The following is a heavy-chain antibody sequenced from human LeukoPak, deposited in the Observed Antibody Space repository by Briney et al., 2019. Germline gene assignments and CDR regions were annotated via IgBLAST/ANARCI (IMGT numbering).Heavy chain of an antibody. Sequence: SETLSLTCTVSGGSISSYYWSWIRQPPGKGLEWIGYIYYSGSTNYNPSLKSRVTISVDTSKNQFSLKLSSVTAADTAVYYCARVKSGGYSYGWEFDYWGQGTLVTVSS. CDR2: IYYSGST. CDR1: GGSISSYY. D-gene: IGHD5-18*01. CDR3: ARVKSGGYSYGWEFDY. J-gene: IGHJ4*02. V-gene: IGHV4-59*01.